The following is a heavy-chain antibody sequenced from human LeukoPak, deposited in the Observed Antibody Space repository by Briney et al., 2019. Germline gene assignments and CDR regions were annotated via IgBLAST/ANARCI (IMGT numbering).Heavy chain of an antibody. CDR3: AIMHPYYDGSGYWVQ. CDR2: ISTSGGST. CDR1: GFTFSSYA. D-gene: IGHD3-22*01. Sequence: GGSLRLSCAASGFTFSSYAMSWVRQAPGKGLEWVSGISTSGGSTSYADSVKGRFTISRDNPRNTLYMEMNSLRAEDTAVNYCAIMHPYYDGSGYWVQWGQGTLVTVSS. J-gene: IGHJ4*02. V-gene: IGHV3-23*01.